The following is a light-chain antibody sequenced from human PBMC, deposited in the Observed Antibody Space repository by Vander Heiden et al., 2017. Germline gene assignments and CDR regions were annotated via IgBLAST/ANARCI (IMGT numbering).Light chain of an antibody. V-gene: IGLV3-21*02. CDR1: KIGTKS. CDR3: QVWDTDDDLWL. J-gene: IGLJ3*02. CDR2: DDT. Sequence: SYVLTQPPSVSVAPGQTARITCGGNKIGTKSVHWYQLKPGQVPVLVTYDDTDRPSGIPERFSGSKSENTATLTISRVEAGDEADYYCQVWDTDDDLWLFGGGTKLTVL.